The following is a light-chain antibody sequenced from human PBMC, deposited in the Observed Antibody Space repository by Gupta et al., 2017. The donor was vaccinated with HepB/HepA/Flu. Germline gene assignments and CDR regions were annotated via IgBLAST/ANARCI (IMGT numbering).Light chain of an antibody. V-gene: IGKV1-39*01. CDR3: QQGYTAPFT. Sequence: DIQMTQSPSSLSASVGNSVTITCRPSQSINGYLNWYQQKPGKAPKLLLHTTSTLQSGVPSRLSGSGSGTDFTPPISSIQPEDVATYYCQQGYTAPFTFGRGTKVDIK. CDR2: TTS. J-gene: IGKJ4*01. CDR1: QSINGY.